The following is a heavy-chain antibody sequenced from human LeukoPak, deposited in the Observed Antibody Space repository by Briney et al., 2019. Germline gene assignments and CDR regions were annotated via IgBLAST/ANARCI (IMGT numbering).Heavy chain of an antibody. V-gene: IGHV4-59*08. CDR3: ARHRFGRIAAAAGMDV. CDR1: GGSISSYY. J-gene: IGHJ6*02. Sequence: SETLSLTCTVSGGSISSYYWSWIRQPPGKGLEWIGYIYYSGSTNYNPSLKSRVTISVDTSKNQFSLKLSSVTAADTAVYYYARHRFGRIAAAAGMDVWGQGTTVTVSS. CDR2: IYYSGST. D-gene: IGHD6-13*01.